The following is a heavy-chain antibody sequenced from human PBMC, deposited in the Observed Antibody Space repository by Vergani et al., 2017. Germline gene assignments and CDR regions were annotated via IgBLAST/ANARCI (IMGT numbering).Heavy chain of an antibody. V-gene: IGHV3-23*01. CDR3: AKKKGWSGSYLLPYYYYGMDV. CDR2: IRGSGGST. D-gene: IGHD1-26*01. J-gene: IGHJ6*02. CDR1: GFTFSSYA. Sequence: EVQLLESGGGLVQPGGSLRLSCAASGFTFSSYAMSWVRQAPGKGLEWVSAIRGSGGSTYYADAVKGRFPISRDNSKNPLYLKMNSLRAEDTAVYYCAKKKGWSGSYLLPYYYYGMDVWGQGTTVTVSS.